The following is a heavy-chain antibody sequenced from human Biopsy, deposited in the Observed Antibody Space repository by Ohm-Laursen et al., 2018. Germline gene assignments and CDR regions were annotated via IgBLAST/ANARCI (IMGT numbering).Heavy chain of an antibody. J-gene: IGHJ4*02. CDR1: GFSFTGYY. CDR3: ALQSVAQMKNFDY. CDR2: ISPKSGDT. Sequence: SVKVSCKASGFSFTGYYIHWVRQAPGQGLEWMGWISPKSGDTNYAHKFQGNITMTRDTSMSTAYMEMSRLRCDDTAVYYCALQSVAQMKNFDYWGQGTLVTVSS. D-gene: IGHD6-19*01. V-gene: IGHV1-2*02.